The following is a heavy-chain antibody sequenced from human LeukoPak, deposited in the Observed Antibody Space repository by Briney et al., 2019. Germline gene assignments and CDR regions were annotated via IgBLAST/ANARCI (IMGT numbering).Heavy chain of an antibody. CDR3: AKDSYGMDV. CDR1: GFTFSDYD. J-gene: IGHJ6*02. Sequence: GGSLRPSCAASGFTFSDYDMHWVRQSPGKGLEWVAVVSYDGSNKYYVDSVKGRFTISRDNSRNTVYLQMNSLRAEDTALYYCAKDSYGMDVWGQGTTVTVSS. V-gene: IGHV3-30*18. CDR2: VSYDGSNK.